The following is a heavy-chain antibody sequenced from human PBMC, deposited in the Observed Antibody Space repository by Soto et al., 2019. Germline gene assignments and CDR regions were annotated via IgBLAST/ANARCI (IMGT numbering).Heavy chain of an antibody. J-gene: IGHJ4*02. V-gene: IGHV4-31*03. CDR2: IYFSGNT. CDR3: ANGDAWGVLLAY. CDR1: GASVNSGGYY. D-gene: IGHD2-21*02. Sequence: SETLSLTCTVSGASVNSGGYYWSWIRHLPGKGLEWIGYIYFSGNTYYNPSLETRITISLDTSQNQFSLKLTSVSAADTAVYYCANGDAWGVLLAYWGRGTLVTVSS.